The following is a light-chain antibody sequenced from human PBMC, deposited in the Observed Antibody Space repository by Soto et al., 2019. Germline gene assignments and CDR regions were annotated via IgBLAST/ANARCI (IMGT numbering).Light chain of an antibody. V-gene: IGKV3-11*01. CDR2: DAS. CDR3: QQRSNWPPVNF. CDR1: QSVSSY. Sequence: EIVLTQSPATLSLSPGERATLSCRASQSVSSYLAWYQQKPGQAPRLLIYDASNRATGIPARFSGSGSGTDFTLTISSLEPEDFAVYYCQQRSNWPPVNFFGGGTKVEIK. J-gene: IGKJ4*01.